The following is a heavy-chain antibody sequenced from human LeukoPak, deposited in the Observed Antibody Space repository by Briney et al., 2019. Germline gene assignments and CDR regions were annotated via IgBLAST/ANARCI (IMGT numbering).Heavy chain of an antibody. V-gene: IGHV1-24*01. D-gene: IGHD3-22*01. Sequence: ASVKVSCKVSGYTLTELSMHWVRQAPGKGLEWMGGFDPEDGETIYAQKFQGRVTITRDMSTSTAYMELSSLRSEDTAVYYCAASPDYYDSSGYSYYFDYWGQGTLVTVSS. CDR1: GYTLTELS. CDR2: FDPEDGET. CDR3: AASPDYYDSSGYSYYFDY. J-gene: IGHJ4*02.